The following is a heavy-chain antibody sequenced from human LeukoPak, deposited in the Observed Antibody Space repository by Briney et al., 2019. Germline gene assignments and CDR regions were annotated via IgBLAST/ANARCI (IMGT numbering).Heavy chain of an antibody. CDR2: ISSSGSTI. CDR3: AKLGGGPNWFDP. Sequence: GGSLRLSCAASGFTFSSYDMNWVRQAPGKGLEWVSYISSSGSTIYYADSVKGRFTISRDNAKNSLYLQMNSLRAEDTAVYYCAKLGGGPNWFDPWGQGTLVTVSS. CDR1: GFTFSSYD. D-gene: IGHD1-7*01. V-gene: IGHV3-48*03. J-gene: IGHJ5*02.